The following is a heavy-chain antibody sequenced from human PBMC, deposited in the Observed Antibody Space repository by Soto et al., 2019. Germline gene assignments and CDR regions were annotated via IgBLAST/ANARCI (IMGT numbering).Heavy chain of an antibody. CDR3: ARVGGSGSQYYYYYGMDV. CDR2: IIPILGIA. J-gene: IGHJ6*02. CDR1: GGTFSSYT. Sequence: ASVKVSCKASGGTFSSYTISWVRQAPGQGLEWMGRIIPILGIANYAQKFQGRVTITADKSTSTAYMELSSLRSEDTAVYYCARVGGSGSQYYYYYGMDVWGQGTTVTVSS. D-gene: IGHD3-10*01. V-gene: IGHV1-69*02.